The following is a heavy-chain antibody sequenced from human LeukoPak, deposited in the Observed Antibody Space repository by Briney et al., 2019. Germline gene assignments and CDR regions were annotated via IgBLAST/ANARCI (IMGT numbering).Heavy chain of an antibody. CDR2: ISYDGSNK. CDR1: GFTFSSCG. Sequence: GRSLRLSCAASGFTFSSCGMHWVRQAPGKGLEWVAVISYDGSNKYYAGSVKGRFTISRDNSKNTLYLQMNSLRAEDTAVYYCARGVGGSYLFDYWGQGTLVTVSS. V-gene: IGHV3-33*05. J-gene: IGHJ4*02. D-gene: IGHD1-26*01. CDR3: ARGVGGSYLFDY.